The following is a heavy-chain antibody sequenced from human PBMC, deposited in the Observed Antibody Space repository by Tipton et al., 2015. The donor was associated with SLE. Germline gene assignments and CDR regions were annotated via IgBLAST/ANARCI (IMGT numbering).Heavy chain of an antibody. CDR1: GGSVRSNY. Sequence: TLSLTCSVSGGSVRSNYWIWIRQPPGKGLEWIGYISHGGGSNYNPSLKSRVTISIDTAKNQFSLQLTSVTAADTAVYYCARGLMTWRGAIVGVDVWGQGTTVNVSS. D-gene: IGHD2-21*01. J-gene: IGHJ6*02. CDR2: ISHGGGS. V-gene: IGHV4-59*08. CDR3: ARGLMTWRGAIVGVDV.